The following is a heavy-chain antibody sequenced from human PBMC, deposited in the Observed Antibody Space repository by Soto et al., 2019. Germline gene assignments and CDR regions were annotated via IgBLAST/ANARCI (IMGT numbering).Heavy chain of an antibody. Sequence: QLQLQESGPELVKPSETLSLPCTVSGGSITSNSYYWGWIRQPPGKGLEWIGSFYYSESTYFNPSVKSRVTISVDASKNQFSLKLSAVTAADTAVYYCAGRSTVTYDYWGQGILVTVSS. CDR3: AGRSTVTYDY. J-gene: IGHJ4*02. D-gene: IGHD4-17*01. V-gene: IGHV4-39*01. CDR2: FYYSEST. CDR1: GGSITSNSYY.